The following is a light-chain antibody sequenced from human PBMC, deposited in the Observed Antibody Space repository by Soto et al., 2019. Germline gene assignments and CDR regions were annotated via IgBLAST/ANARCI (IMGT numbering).Light chain of an antibody. J-gene: IGKJ1*01. CDR2: AAS. CDR3: QQYYSYPWT. Sequence: AIRMTQSPSSFSASRGERVTITCRASQGISSYLAWYQQKPGKAPKLLIYAASTLQSGVPSRFSGSGSGTDFTLTISCLQSEDFATYYCQQYYSYPWTFGQGTKVDIK. CDR1: QGISSY. V-gene: IGKV1-8*01.